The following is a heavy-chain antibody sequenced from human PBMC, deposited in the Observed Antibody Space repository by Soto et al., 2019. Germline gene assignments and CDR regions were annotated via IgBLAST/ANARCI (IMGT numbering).Heavy chain of an antibody. CDR3: ANTYGSGSFDAFDI. V-gene: IGHV3-30*18. D-gene: IGHD3-10*01. CDR2: ISYDGSNK. CDR1: GFTFSSYG. Sequence: GGSLRLSCAASGFTFSSYGMHWVRQAPGKGLEWVAVISYDGSNKYYADSVKGRFTISRDNSKNTLYLQMNSLRAEDTAVYYTANTYGSGSFDAFDIWGQGTMVTVSS. J-gene: IGHJ3*02.